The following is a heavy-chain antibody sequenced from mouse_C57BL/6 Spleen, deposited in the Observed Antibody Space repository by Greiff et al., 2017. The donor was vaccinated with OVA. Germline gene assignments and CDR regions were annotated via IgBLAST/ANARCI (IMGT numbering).Heavy chain of an antibody. D-gene: IGHD2-5*01. CDR3: ARDSNHYAMDY. CDR2: ISYDGSN. CDR1: GYSITSGYY. J-gene: IGHJ4*01. V-gene: IGHV3-6*01. Sequence: ESGPGLVKPSQSLSLTCSVTGYSITSGYYWNWIRQFPGNKLEWMGYISYDGSNNYNPSLKNRISITRDTSKNQFFLKLNSVTTEDTATYYCARDSNHYAMDYWGQGTSVTVSS.